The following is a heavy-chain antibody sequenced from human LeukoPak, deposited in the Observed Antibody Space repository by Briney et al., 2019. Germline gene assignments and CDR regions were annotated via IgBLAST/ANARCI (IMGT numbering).Heavy chain of an antibody. J-gene: IGHJ4*02. D-gene: IGHD6-13*01. Sequence: SGPTLVNPTQTLTLTCTFSGFSLSTSGMCVSWIRQPPGKALEWLARIDWHDDKYYSTSLKTRLTISKDTSKNQVVLTMTNMDPVDTATYYCARITPAGRQLDYWGQGTLITVSS. CDR2: IDWHDDK. CDR3: ARITPAGRQLDY. CDR1: GFSLSTSGMC. V-gene: IGHV2-70*11.